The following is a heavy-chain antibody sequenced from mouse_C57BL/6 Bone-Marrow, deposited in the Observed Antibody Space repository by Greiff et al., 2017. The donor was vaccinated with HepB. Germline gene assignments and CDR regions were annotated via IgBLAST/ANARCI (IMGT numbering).Heavy chain of an antibody. J-gene: IGHJ4*01. D-gene: IGHD2-3*01. Sequence: VQGVESGPGLVAPSQSLSITCTVSGFSLTSYAISWVRQPPGKGLEWLGVIWTGGGTNYNSALKSRLSISKDNSKSQVFLKMNSLQTDDTARYYCARQGLLQGPYAMDYWGQGTSVTVSS. CDR2: IWTGGGT. CDR1: GFSLTSYA. V-gene: IGHV2-9-1*01. CDR3: ARQGLLQGPYAMDY.